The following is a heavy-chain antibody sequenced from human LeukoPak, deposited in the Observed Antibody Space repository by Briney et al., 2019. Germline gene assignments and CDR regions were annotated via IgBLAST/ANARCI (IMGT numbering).Heavy chain of an antibody. CDR1: GYTFTGYY. J-gene: IGHJ5*02. Sequence: GASVKVSCKASGYTFTGYYMHWVRQTPGQGLEWMGWINPNSGGTNHAQKFQGRVTMTRDTSISTAYMELSRLRSDDTAVYYCAREDYGDNWFDPWGQGTLVTVSS. CDR2: INPNSGGT. D-gene: IGHD4-17*01. V-gene: IGHV1-2*02. CDR3: AREDYGDNWFDP.